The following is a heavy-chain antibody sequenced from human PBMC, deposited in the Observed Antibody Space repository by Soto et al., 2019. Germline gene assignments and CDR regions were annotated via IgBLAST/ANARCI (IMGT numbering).Heavy chain of an antibody. CDR3: ARDSNTIVRGVIPHGYYYYYGMDV. V-gene: IGHV4-61*01. CDR2: IYYSGST. D-gene: IGHD3-10*01. Sequence: SETLSLTCTVSGGSVSSGSYYWSWIRLPPGKGLEWIGYIYYSGSTNYNPSLKSRVTISVDTSKNQFSLKLSSVTAADTAVYYCARDSNTIVRGVIPHGYYYYYGMDVWGQGTTVTVSS. CDR1: GGSVSSGSYY. J-gene: IGHJ6*02.